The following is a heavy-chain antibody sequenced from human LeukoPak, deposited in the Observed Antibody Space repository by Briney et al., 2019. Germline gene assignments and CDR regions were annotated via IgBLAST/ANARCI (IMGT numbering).Heavy chain of an antibody. D-gene: IGHD3-3*01. CDR1: GGSFSGYY. CDR3: ARGISDDFWSGYDTFDY. Sequence: SETLSLTCAAYGGSFSGYYWSWIRQPPGKGLEWIGETNHSGSTNYNPSLKSRVTISVDTSKNQFSLTLNSVTAADTAVYYCARGISDDFWSGYDTFDYWGHGTLVTVSS. V-gene: IGHV4-34*01. CDR2: TNHSGST. J-gene: IGHJ4*01.